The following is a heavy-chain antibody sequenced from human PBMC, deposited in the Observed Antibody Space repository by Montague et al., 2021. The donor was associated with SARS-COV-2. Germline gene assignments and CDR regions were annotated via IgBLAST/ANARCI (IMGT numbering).Heavy chain of an antibody. Sequence: SETLSLTCAVYGGSFSGYYWSWIRQPPGKGLEWIGEISHSGSTNYNPSLKSRVTISVDTPKNQFSLKLSSVTAADTAVYYCTREGYQVLWSDYYYYGMDVWGQGTTVTVSS. CDR3: TREGYQVLWSDYYYYGMDV. J-gene: IGHJ6*02. CDR2: ISHSGST. D-gene: IGHD2-2*01. V-gene: IGHV4-34*01. CDR1: GGSFSGYY.